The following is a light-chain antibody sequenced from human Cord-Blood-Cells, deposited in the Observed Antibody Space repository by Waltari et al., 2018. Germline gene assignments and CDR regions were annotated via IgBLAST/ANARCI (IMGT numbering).Light chain of an antibody. V-gene: IGKV1-39*01. J-gene: IGKJ3*01. Sequence: DIQMTKSPSSLSASVGDRVTITCRSSQSISSYLNWYQQKPGNAPKLLIYAASSLQSWVPSRFSGSGSGTDFTLTISSLQPEDFATYYCQQSYSTLFTFGPGTKVDIK. CDR3: QQSYSTLFT. CDR2: AAS. CDR1: QSISSY.